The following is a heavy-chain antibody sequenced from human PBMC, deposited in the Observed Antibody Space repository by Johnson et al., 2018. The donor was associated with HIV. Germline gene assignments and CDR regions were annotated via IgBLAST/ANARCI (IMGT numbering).Heavy chain of an antibody. J-gene: IGHJ3*02. CDR2: IRYDGSNK. Sequence: QVQLVESGGGVVQPGGSLRLSCAASGFTFSSYGMHWVRQAPGKGLEWVAFIRYDGSNKYYADSVKGRFTISRDNSKNTLYLQMNSLRAEDTAIYYCARVRAGRENAFDIWGQGTMVTVSS. V-gene: IGHV3-30*02. CDR3: ARVRAGRENAFDI. D-gene: IGHD1-26*01. CDR1: GFTFSSYG.